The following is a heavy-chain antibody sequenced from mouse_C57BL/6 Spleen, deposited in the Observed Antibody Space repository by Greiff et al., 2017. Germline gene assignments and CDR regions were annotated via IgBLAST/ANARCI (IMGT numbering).Heavy chain of an antibody. J-gene: IGHJ4*01. V-gene: IGHV1-69*01. CDR1: GYTFTSYW. CDR3: ARDGNYPMDY. Sequence: VQLQQPGAELVMPGASVKLSCKASGYTFTSYWMHWVKQRPGQGLEWIGEIDPSDSYTNYNQKFKGKSTLTVDKSSSTAYMQLSSLTSEDSAVYYCARDGNYPMDYWGQGTSVTVSS. CDR2: IDPSDSYT. D-gene: IGHD2-1*01.